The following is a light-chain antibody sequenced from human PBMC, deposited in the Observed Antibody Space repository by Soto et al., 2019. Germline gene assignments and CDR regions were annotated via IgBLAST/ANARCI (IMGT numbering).Light chain of an antibody. CDR1: QSIINW. J-gene: IGKJ5*01. CDR2: QAS. CDR3: QQYLNLPIT. Sequence: DIQMTQSPSTLSASVGDRVTITCRASQSIINWLAWYQQKPGKAPRFLIHQASVLETGVPSRFSGSGSETEFALTINSLQPDDFGVYYCQQYLNLPITFGQGTRLDIK. V-gene: IGKV1-5*03.